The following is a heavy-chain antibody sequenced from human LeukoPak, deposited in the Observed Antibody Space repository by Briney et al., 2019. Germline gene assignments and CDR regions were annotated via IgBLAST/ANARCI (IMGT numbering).Heavy chain of an antibody. Sequence: ASVKVSCKAYGGTFSSYAISWVRQAPGQGREWMGGTIPIFRTPNYAQKFQGRVTITTDESTSTAYMELSSLRSEDTAVYYCARMSVRGVIDGWAYPQHNAFDIWGQGTMVTVSS. CDR1: GGTFSSYA. CDR2: TIPIFRTP. V-gene: IGHV1-69*05. J-gene: IGHJ3*02. D-gene: IGHD3-10*01. CDR3: ARMSVRGVIDGWAYPQHNAFDI.